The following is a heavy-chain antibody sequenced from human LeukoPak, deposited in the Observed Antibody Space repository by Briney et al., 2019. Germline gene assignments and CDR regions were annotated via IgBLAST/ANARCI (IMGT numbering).Heavy chain of an antibody. Sequence: GGPLGLSGEASGFSFSSIGMTWFRKAQGKGREGVANIKPEGSEKYYMDSVKGRFTISRDNAKNSVYLQMNSLRAEDTAVYYCASGGYNWNRLDYWGQGTLVTVSS. D-gene: IGHD1-20*01. J-gene: IGHJ4*02. CDR3: ASGGYNWNRLDY. CDR1: GFSFSSIG. CDR2: IKPEGSEK. V-gene: IGHV3-7*01.